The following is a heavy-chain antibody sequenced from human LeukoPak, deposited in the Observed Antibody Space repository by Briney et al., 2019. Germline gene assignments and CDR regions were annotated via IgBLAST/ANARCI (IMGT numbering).Heavy chain of an antibody. CDR1: GFSFSTYS. CDR3: ARGRDGGPKTPTFDY. CDR2: ISRNSRYI. V-gene: IGHV3-21*01. Sequence: GGSLRLSCAASGFSFSTYSMNWVRQAPGKGLEWVSSISRNSRYIYYADSMRGRFTISRDNAKNSLYLQMNSLRAEDAAVYYCARGRDGGPKTPTFDYWGQGTLVTVSS. J-gene: IGHJ4*02. D-gene: IGHD4-23*01.